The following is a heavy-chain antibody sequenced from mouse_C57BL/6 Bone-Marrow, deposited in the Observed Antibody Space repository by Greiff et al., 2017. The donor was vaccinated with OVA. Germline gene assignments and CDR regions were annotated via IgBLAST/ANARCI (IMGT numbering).Heavy chain of an antibody. CDR3: ARRRWLLRGVYFDY. V-gene: IGHV1-81*01. Sequence: VQLQQSGAELARPGASVKLSCKASGYTFTSYGISWVKQSTGQGLEWIGEIYPRSGNTYYNEKFKGKATLTADKSSSTAYMELRSLTSEDSAVYFCARRRWLLRGVYFDYWGQGTTLTVSS. J-gene: IGHJ2*01. CDR1: GYTFTSYG. D-gene: IGHD2-3*01. CDR2: IYPRSGNT.